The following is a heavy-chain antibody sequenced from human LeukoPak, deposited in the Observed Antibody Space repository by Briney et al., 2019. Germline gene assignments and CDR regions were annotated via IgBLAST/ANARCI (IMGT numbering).Heavy chain of an antibody. V-gene: IGHV3-48*03. CDR3: ARGYAGTLFY. CDR1: GFTFSSYE. J-gene: IGHJ4*02. Sequence: GGSLRLSCAASGFTFSSYEMNWVRQAPGEGPEWVSYISSSGSTIYYADSVKGRFTISRDNAKNSLYLQMNSLRAEDTAVYYCARGYAGTLFYWGQGTLVTVSS. D-gene: IGHD4-23*01. CDR2: ISSSGSTI.